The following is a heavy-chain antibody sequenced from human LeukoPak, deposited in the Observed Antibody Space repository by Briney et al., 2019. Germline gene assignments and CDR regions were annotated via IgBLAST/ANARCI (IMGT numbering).Heavy chain of an antibody. CDR2: IIPIFGIA. J-gene: IGHJ4*02. CDR3: ARVVVAANSYFDY. CDR1: GGTFSSYA. V-gene: IGHV1-69*13. D-gene: IGHD2-15*01. Sequence: ASVKVSCKASGGTFSSYAISWVRQAPGQGLEWMGGIIPIFGIANYAQKFQGRVTITADESTSTAYMELSSLRSEDTAVYYCARVVVAANSYFDYWGQGTLVTVSS.